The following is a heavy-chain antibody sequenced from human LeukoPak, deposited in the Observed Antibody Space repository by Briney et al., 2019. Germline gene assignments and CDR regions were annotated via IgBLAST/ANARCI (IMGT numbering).Heavy chain of an antibody. Sequence: GESLKISCKGSGYSFTSYWIGWVRQMPGKGLEWMGIIYPGDSDTRYSPSFQGQVTISADKPISTAYLQWSSLKASDTAMYYCARRGVDFWSGYEYYIDYWGQGTLVTVSS. D-gene: IGHD3-3*01. V-gene: IGHV5-51*01. CDR2: IYPGDSDT. CDR1: GYSFTSYW. CDR3: ARRGVDFWSGYEYYIDY. J-gene: IGHJ4*02.